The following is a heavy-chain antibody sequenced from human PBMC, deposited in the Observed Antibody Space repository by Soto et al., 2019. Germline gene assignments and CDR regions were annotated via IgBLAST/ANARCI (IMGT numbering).Heavy chain of an antibody. CDR2: MNPNSGNT. Sequence: GASVKVSCKASGYTFTSYDINWVRQATGQGLERMGWMNPNSGNTGYAQKFQGRVTMTRNTSISTAYMELSSLRSEDTAVYYCARKYSSDWTYYYYGMDVWGQGTTVTVSS. J-gene: IGHJ6*02. CDR1: GYTFTSYD. D-gene: IGHD6-19*01. CDR3: ARKYSSDWTYYYYGMDV. V-gene: IGHV1-8*01.